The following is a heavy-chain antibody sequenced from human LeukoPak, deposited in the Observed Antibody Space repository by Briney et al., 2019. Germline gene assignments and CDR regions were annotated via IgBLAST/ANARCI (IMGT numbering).Heavy chain of an antibody. Sequence: ASVKVSCKASGYTFTDYYIHWVRQAPGQGLEWMGRINPNSGGTNYAQKFQGRVTMTRDTPINIAYMELSRLRSDDTAVYYCATTFDYGDFYWGQGTLVTVSS. CDR1: GYTFTDYY. V-gene: IGHV1-2*06. CDR3: ATTFDYGDFY. D-gene: IGHD4-17*01. CDR2: INPNSGGT. J-gene: IGHJ4*02.